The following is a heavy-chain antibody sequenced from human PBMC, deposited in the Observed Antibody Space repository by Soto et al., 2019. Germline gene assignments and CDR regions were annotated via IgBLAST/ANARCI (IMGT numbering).Heavy chain of an antibody. J-gene: IGHJ4*02. D-gene: IGHD2-15*01. V-gene: IGHV1-18*01. Sequence: VASVKVSCKASDYTFTTFGISWVRQAPGQGLEWMAWISGDNDNTNYAHNLQGRVTITTDTSTSTAYMELMNLTSDDTAFYYCAREYCSGGRCYGPDYWGQGTLVTVSS. CDR3: AREYCSGGRCYGPDY. CDR2: ISGDNDNT. CDR1: DYTFTTFG.